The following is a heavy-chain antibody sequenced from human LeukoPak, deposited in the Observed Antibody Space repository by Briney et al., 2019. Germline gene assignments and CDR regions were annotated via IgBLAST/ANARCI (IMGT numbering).Heavy chain of an antibody. Sequence: ASVKVSCKVSGYTLTELSMHWVRQAPGKGLEWMGGFDPEDGETIYAQKFQGRVTITADESTSTAYMELSSLRSEDTAVYYCARDRGAARLGPYSWFDPWGQGTLVTVSS. CDR3: ARDRGAARLGPYSWFDP. CDR2: FDPEDGET. J-gene: IGHJ5*02. D-gene: IGHD6-6*01. V-gene: IGHV1-24*01. CDR1: GYTLTELS.